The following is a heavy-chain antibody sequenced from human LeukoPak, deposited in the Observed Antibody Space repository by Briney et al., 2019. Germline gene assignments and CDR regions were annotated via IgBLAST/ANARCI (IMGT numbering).Heavy chain of an antibody. J-gene: IGHJ6*02. CDR2: ISGSGGST. CDR3: AKGKTTVTKGYYYYGMDV. CDR1: GFTFSSYA. Sequence: GGSLRLSCAASGFTFSSYAMSWVRQAPGKGLEWVSAISGSGGSTYYAASVKGRLTISRDNSKHTLYLQMNSLRAEDTAVYYCAKGKTTVTKGYYYYGMDVWGQGTTVTVSS. V-gene: IGHV3-23*01. D-gene: IGHD4-17*01.